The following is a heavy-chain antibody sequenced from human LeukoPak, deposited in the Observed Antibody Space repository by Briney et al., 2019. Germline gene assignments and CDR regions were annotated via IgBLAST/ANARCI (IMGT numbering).Heavy chain of an antibody. CDR3: ARDEGYYFDY. V-gene: IGHV3-30*03. J-gene: IGHJ4*02. CDR2: ISFDGSNK. Sequence: PGGSLRLSCAASGFTFSSYGMHWVRQAPGKGPEWVAVISFDGSNKYCADSVKGRFTISRDNSKNTLYLQMNSLRAEDTAVYYCARDEGYYFDYWGQGTLVTVSS. CDR1: GFTFSSYG.